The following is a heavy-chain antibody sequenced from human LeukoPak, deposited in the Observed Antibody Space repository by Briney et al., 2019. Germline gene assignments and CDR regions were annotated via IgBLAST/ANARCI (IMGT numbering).Heavy chain of an antibody. CDR1: GGSISSGGYS. CDR2: IYHSGST. CDR3: ARVSGSSWSDAFDI. V-gene: IGHV4-30-2*01. J-gene: IGHJ3*02. D-gene: IGHD6-13*01. Sequence: PSETLSLTCAVSGGSISSGGYSWSWIRQPPGKGLEWIGYIYHSGSTYYNPSLKSRVTISVDMSKNQFSLKLSSVTAADTAVYYCARVSGSSWSDAFDIWGQGTMVTVSS.